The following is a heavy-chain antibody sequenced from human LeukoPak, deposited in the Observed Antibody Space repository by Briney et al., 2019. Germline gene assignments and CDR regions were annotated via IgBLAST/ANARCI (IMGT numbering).Heavy chain of an antibody. V-gene: IGHV1-2*02. D-gene: IGHD2-2*01. CDR1: GYTFTGYY. CDR3: ARVGYCSSTSCYDWFDP. J-gene: IGHJ5*02. Sequence: GASVKVSCKASGYTFTGYYMHWVRQAPGQGLEWMGWINLNSGGTNYAQKFQGRVTMTRDTSISTAYMELSRLRSDDTAVYYCARVGYCSSTSCYDWFDPWGQGTLVTVSS. CDR2: INLNSGGT.